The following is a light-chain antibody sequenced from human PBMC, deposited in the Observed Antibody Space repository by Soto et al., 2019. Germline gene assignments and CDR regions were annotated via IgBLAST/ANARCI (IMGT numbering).Light chain of an antibody. Sequence: QSALTQPPSASGSPGQSVTISCTGTSSDVGGYNFVSWYQQYPDRAPKLMIYDVGKRPSGVPDRFSGSKPDNTASLTISGLQAEDEADYYCCSYAGSYTRVFGTGTKVTVL. J-gene: IGLJ1*01. V-gene: IGLV2-11*01. CDR2: DVG. CDR1: SSDVGGYNF. CDR3: CSYAGSYTRV.